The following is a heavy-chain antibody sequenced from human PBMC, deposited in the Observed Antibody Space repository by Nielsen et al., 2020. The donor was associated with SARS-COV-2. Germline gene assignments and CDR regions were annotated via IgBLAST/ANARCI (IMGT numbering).Heavy chain of an antibody. V-gene: IGHV3-21*01. D-gene: IGHD3-3*01. Sequence: GESLKISCAASGFPFSSYSMNWVRQAPGKGLEWVSSISSGSSYIYYADSVKGRFTISRDNAKNSLYLQMNSLRAEDTAVYYCARPNGYYTYWYFDLWGRGTLVTVSS. CDR2: ISSGSSYI. J-gene: IGHJ2*01. CDR1: GFPFSSYS. CDR3: ARPNGYYTYWYFDL.